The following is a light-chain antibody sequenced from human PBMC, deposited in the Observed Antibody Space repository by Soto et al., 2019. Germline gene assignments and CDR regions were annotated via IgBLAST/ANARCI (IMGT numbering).Light chain of an antibody. CDR1: TSNIGDNT. Sequence: QAVVTQPPSASGTPGQRVAISCSGSTSNIGDNTVHWYQQLAGTAPKVLIYNNDRRPSGVPDRFSGSKSGTSASLAISGLQSEDEADYFCSTWDDSLNGWVFGGGTKVTVL. V-gene: IGLV1-44*01. CDR3: STWDDSLNGWV. CDR2: NND. J-gene: IGLJ3*02.